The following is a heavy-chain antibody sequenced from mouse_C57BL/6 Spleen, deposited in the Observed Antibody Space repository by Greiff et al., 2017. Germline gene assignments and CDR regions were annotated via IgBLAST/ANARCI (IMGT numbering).Heavy chain of an antibody. CDR3: ANSNFAY. V-gene: IGHV3-6*01. Sequence: ESGPGLVKPSQSLSLTCSVTGYSITSGYYWNWIRQFPGNKLEWMGYISYDGSNNYNPSLKNRISITRDTSKNQFFLKLNSVTTEDTATYYCANSNFAYWGQGTLVTVSA. CDR2: ISYDGSN. J-gene: IGHJ3*01. CDR1: GYSITSGYY. D-gene: IGHD2-5*01.